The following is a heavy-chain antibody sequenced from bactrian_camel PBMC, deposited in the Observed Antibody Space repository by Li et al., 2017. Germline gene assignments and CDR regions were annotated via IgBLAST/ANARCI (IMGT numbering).Heavy chain of an antibody. CDR3: AARSSTSTRVPLIPNEYNY. CDR2: IASDGST. Sequence: HVQLVESGGGSVQAGGSLRLPCAASGNTESKYCMGWFRQGPGKEREGVAAIASDGSTSYADSAKGRFTISLGNAGNTLYLQMNNLQPEDTAIYYCAARSSTSTRVPLIPNEYNYWGQGTQVTVS. J-gene: IGHJ4*01. V-gene: IGHV3S53*01. D-gene: IGHD5*01. CDR1: GNTESKYC.